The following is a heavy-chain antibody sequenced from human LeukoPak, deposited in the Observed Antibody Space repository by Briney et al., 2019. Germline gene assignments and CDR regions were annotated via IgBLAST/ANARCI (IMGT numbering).Heavy chain of an antibody. D-gene: IGHD1-26*01. CDR3: TTDPLELPFDY. CDR1: GFTFSDHY. CDR2: TRNKANSHTT. V-gene: IGHV3-72*01. J-gene: IGHJ4*02. Sequence: GGSLRLSCVGSGFTFSDHYMDWVRQAPGKGLEWVGRTRNKANSHTTEYAASVRGRFTASRDDSKNSMYLQMNSLKTEDTAVYYCTTDPLELPFDYWGQGTLVTVSS.